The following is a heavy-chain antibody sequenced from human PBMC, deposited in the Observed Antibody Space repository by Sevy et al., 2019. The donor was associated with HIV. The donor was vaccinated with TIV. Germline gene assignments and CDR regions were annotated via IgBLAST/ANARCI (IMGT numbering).Heavy chain of an antibody. Sequence: GGSLRLSCAASGLTVSSNYMSWVRQAPGKGLEWVSLIYSGGSTYYADSVKGRFTISRDNSKNTLYLQMNSLRAEDTAVYYCARDSPDCGGDCYFDYWGQGTLVTVSS. CDR3: ARDSPDCGGDCYFDY. J-gene: IGHJ4*02. CDR2: IYSGGST. V-gene: IGHV3-53*01. D-gene: IGHD2-21*02. CDR1: GLTVSSNY.